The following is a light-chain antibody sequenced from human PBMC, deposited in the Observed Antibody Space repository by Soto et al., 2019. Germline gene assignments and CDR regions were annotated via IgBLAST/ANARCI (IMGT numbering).Light chain of an antibody. J-gene: IGKJ3*01. Sequence: EIVLTQSPATLSLSPGERATLSCRASQSVSSFLAWYQQKPGQAPRLLIYDASNRATGIPARFSGSGSETDFTLTISSLEHEDFAVYYCQHRCNFGPGTKVDIK. V-gene: IGKV3-11*01. CDR3: QHRCN. CDR2: DAS. CDR1: QSVSSF.